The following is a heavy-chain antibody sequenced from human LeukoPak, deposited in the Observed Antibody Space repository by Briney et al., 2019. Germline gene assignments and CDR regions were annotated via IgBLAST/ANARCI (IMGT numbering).Heavy chain of an antibody. CDR3: ARVTVVAATLGWFDP. V-gene: IGHV4-39*07. Sequence: SETLSLTCTVSGGSISSSRYYWGWIRQSPGKGLEWIGTIYYSGSTYYNPSLKSRVTMSVDTSKNQFSLELTSVTAADTAVYYCARVTVVAATLGWFDPWGQGTLVTVSS. D-gene: IGHD2-15*01. CDR2: IYYSGST. J-gene: IGHJ5*02. CDR1: GGSISSSRYY.